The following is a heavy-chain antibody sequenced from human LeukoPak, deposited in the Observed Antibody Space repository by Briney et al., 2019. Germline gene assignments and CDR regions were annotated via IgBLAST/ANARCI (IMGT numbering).Heavy chain of an antibody. D-gene: IGHD2-15*01. CDR2: IYYSGST. CDR3: ARSWRFCSGDSCYPIDY. V-gene: IGHV4-59*01. Sequence: PSETLSLTCTVSGGSISSYYWSWIRQSPGKGLEWIGYIYYSGSTNYNPSLKSRVTISVDTSKNEFSLKLSSVTAADTAVYYCARSWRFCSGDSCYPIDYWGQGTLVTVSS. CDR1: GGSISSYY. J-gene: IGHJ4*02.